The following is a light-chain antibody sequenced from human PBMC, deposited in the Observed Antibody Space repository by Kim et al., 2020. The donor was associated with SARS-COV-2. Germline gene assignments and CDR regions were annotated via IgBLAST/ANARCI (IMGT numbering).Light chain of an antibody. J-gene: IGKJ1*01. CDR3: QKYNSAPRT. CDR1: QGIINY. V-gene: IGKV1-27*01. Sequence: SSVGDSVPITCRASQGIINYLAWYQQKPGKVPTLLIYAASTLQSGVPSRFSGSGSGTDFTLTISSLQPEDVATYYCQKYNSAPRTFGQGTKVDIK. CDR2: AAS.